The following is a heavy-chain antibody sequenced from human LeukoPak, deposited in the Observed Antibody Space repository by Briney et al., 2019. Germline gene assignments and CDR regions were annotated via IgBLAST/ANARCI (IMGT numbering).Heavy chain of an antibody. CDR1: GGSVSSSNHH. CDR3: VSIPGSSTSWYHFDN. V-gene: IGHV4-39*01. D-gene: IGHD6-13*01. J-gene: IGHJ4*02. Sequence: SETLSLTCNVSGGSVSSSNHHWAWIRQSPGMGLEWVGTFFSTGRTSQNPDPSLKGRVTLSVDTSRNQFSLQLRSLTAADTAIFYCVSIPGSSTSWYHFDNWGQGTLVTVSS. CDR2: FFSTGRT.